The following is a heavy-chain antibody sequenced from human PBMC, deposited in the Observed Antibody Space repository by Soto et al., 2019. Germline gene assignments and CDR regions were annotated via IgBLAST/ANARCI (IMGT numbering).Heavy chain of an antibody. D-gene: IGHD6-13*01. CDR3: ARGHLAAAGTAVRNWFDP. J-gene: IGHJ5*02. CDR2: IKQDGSEK. V-gene: IGHV3-7*03. Sequence: EVQLVESGGGLVQPGGSLRLSCAASGFTFSSYWMSWVRQAPGKGLEWVANIKQDGSEKYYVDSVKGRFTISRDNAKNTLYLQMNSLRAEDTAVYYCARGHLAAAGTAVRNWFDPWGQGTLVTVSS. CDR1: GFTFSSYW.